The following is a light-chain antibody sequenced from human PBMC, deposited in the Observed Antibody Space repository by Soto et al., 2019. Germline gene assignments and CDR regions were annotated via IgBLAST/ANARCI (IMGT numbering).Light chain of an antibody. Sequence: QSVLTRPPAVSAAPGQKVTISCSGSSSNIGGNSVSWYQQLPGTAPKLLIYDDNKRPSGIPDRFSGSKSGTSATLGITGFQTGDEADYYRGSCDSSLSPYDLGTGT. J-gene: IGLJ1*01. CDR3: GSCDSSLSPYD. V-gene: IGLV1-51*01. CDR2: DDN. CDR1: SSNIGGNS.